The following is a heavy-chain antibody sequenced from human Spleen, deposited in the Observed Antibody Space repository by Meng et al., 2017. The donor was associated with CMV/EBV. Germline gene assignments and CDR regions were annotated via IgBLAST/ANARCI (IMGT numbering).Heavy chain of an antibody. V-gene: IGHV3-43D*03. D-gene: IGHD4-11*01. CDR1: GFTFDDCA. CDR3: AKGDYSNSWGIDY. J-gene: IGHJ4*02. CDR2: ITWDGGTA. Sequence: GESLKISCAASGFTFDDCAMHWVRQAPGKGLEWVSLITWDGGTAYYADAVKGRFTISRDNSKKSLYLQMNSLRGEDSGLYYCAKGDYSNSWGIDYWGQGSLVTVSS.